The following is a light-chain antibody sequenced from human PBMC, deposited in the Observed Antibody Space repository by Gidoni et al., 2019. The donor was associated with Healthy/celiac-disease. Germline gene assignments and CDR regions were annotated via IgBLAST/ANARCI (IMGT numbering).Light chain of an antibody. Sequence: EIELTQSPATLSLSPGERATLSCRASQSVSSSLAWYQQKPGQAPRLLLYDASNRATGIPARFSGSGSGTDFTLTISSLEPEDFAVYYWQQRSNWPLTFGGGTKVEIK. J-gene: IGKJ4*01. CDR3: QQRSNWPLT. CDR2: DAS. CDR1: QSVSSS. V-gene: IGKV3-11*01.